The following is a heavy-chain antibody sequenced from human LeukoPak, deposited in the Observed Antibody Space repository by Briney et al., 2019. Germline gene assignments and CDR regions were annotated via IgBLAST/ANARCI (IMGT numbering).Heavy chain of an antibody. CDR2: ISYRGSI. J-gene: IGHJ4*02. CDR1: GGSTNSDSYY. Sequence: SETLSLTCTVSGGSTNSDSYYWGWIRQPPGKGLEWIATISYRGSIYYNPSLKSRITISVDTSKNQISLRLRSVTAADTAVFYCARQLGSGLDYWGQGTPVTVSS. V-gene: IGHV4-39*01. CDR3: ARQLGSGLDY. D-gene: IGHD6-19*01.